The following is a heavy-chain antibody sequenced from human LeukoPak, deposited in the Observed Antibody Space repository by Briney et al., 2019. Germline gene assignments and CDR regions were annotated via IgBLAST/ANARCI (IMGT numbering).Heavy chain of an antibody. Sequence: GGSLRLSCAASGFTFSSYAMHWVRQAPGKGLEWVAVISYDGSNKYYADSVKGRFTISRDNSKNTLYLQMNSLRAEDTAVYYCARELYYYDSSGLFDYWGQGTLVAVSS. V-gene: IGHV3-30*04. CDR1: GFTFSSYA. D-gene: IGHD3-22*01. CDR2: ISYDGSNK. J-gene: IGHJ4*02. CDR3: ARELYYYDSSGLFDY.